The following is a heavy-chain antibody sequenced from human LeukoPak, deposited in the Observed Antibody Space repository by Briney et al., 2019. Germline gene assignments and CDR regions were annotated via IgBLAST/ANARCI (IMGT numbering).Heavy chain of an antibody. CDR2: ISGSGGST. CDR3: ARGAWTAYYFDY. D-gene: IGHD3/OR15-3a*01. V-gene: IGHV3-23*01. Sequence: GGSLRLSCAASGFTFSSNAMSWVRQAPGKGLEWVSYISGSGGSTYYADSVKGRFTISRDNAKNTLYLQMNSLRAEDTAVYYCARGAWTAYYFDYWGQGTLVTVSS. J-gene: IGHJ4*02. CDR1: GFTFSSNA.